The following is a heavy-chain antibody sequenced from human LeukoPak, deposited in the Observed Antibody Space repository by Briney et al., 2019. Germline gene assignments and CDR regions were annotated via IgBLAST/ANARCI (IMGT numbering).Heavy chain of an antibody. CDR3: ARVKDYYDSSGQLDY. CDR2: INHSGST. Sequence: SETLSLTCAVYGGSFSGHYWSWIRQPPGRGLEWIGEINHSGSTNYNPSLKSRVTISVDTSKNQFSLKLSSVTAADTAVYYCARVKDYYDSSGQLDYWGQGTLVTVPS. CDR1: GGSFSGHY. J-gene: IGHJ4*02. D-gene: IGHD3-22*01. V-gene: IGHV4-34*01.